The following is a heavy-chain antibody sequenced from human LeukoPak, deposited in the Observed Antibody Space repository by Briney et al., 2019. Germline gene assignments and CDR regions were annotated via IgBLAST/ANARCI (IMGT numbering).Heavy chain of an antibody. Sequence: PGGSLRLSCAASGFTFDDYAMHRVRQAPGKGLEWVSSISWNSYGIGYADSVKGRFTISRDNAKNSLYLQMNSLRAADTALYFCAKDVDGYNSYFDYWGQGTLVTVSS. CDR1: GFTFDDYA. CDR3: AKDVDGYNSYFDY. V-gene: IGHV3-9*01. J-gene: IGHJ4*02. D-gene: IGHD5-24*01. CDR2: ISWNSYGI.